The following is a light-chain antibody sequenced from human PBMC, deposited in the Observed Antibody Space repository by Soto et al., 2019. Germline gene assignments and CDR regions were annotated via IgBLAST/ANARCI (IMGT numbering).Light chain of an antibody. CDR2: DAS. Sequence: DIPMTQSPSTLSASVGDRVTITCRATQGISNWLAWYQQIPGKAPKLLIYDASSLESGVPSRFSGSGSGTEFTLTISSLQPDDFATYYCQQYNSYPRTFGQGTKVDIK. CDR3: QQYNSYPRT. V-gene: IGKV1-5*01. J-gene: IGKJ1*01. CDR1: QGISNW.